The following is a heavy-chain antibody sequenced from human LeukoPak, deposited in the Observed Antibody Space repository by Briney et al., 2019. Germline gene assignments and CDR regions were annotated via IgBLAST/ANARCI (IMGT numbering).Heavy chain of an antibody. V-gene: IGHV3-23*01. CDR3: ANXPIPIFGVVINPFDY. CDR1: GFNFSNYA. Sequence: PGGSLRLSCAASGFNFSNYAMSGVRQAPGKGLEWGSSISSSGVNTYYADSVRGRFTISRDNSNNTLYRQMNSLRAEDTAVHYFANXPIPIFGVVINPFDYWGQGTLVTVSS. J-gene: IGHJ4*02. CDR2: ISSSGVNT. D-gene: IGHD3-3*01.